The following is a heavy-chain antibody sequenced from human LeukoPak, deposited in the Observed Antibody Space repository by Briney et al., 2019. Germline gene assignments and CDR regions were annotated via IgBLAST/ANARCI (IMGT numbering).Heavy chain of an antibody. CDR2: IYSGGST. J-gene: IGHJ5*02. Sequence: GGSLRLSCAASGFTFSSYSMNWVRQAPGKGLEWVSVIYSGGSTYYADSVKGRFTISRDNSKNMLYLEMNSLRAEDTAVYYCARHDWFDPWGQGTLVTASS. CDR3: ARHDWFDP. V-gene: IGHV3-66*04. CDR1: GFTFSSYS.